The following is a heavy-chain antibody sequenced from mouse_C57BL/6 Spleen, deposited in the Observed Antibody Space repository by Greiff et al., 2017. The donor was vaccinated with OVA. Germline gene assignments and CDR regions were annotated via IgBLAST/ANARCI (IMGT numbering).Heavy chain of an antibody. CDR2: IDPSDSET. D-gene: IGHD3-2*02. J-gene: IGHJ2*01. V-gene: IGHV1-52*01. CDR1: GYTFTSYW. Sequence: QVQLQQPGAELVRPGSSVKLSCKASGYTFTSYWMHWVKQRPIQGLEWIGNIDPSDSETPYNQKFKDKATLTVDKSSSTAYMQLSSLTSEDSAVYYCARPDSSGYSYFDYWGQGTTLTVSS. CDR3: ARPDSSGYSYFDY.